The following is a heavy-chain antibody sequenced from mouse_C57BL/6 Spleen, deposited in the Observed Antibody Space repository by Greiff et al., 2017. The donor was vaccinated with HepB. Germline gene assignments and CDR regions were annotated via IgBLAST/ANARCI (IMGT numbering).Heavy chain of an antibody. J-gene: IGHJ3*01. V-gene: IGHV5-4*01. Sequence: EVQVVESGGGLVKPGGSLKLSCAASGFTFSSYAMSWVRQTPEKRLEWVATISDGGSYTYYPDNVKGRFTISRDNATNNLYLQMSHLKSEGTAMYYCARSAYWGQGTLVTVSA. CDR2: ISDGGSYT. CDR1: GFTFSSYA. CDR3: ARSAY.